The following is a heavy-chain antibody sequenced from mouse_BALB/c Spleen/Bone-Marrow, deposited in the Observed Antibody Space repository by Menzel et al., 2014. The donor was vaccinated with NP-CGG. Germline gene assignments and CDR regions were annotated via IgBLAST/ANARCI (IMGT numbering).Heavy chain of an antibody. Sequence: LVESGAELVRPGTSVKVSCKASGYAFTDYLMEWLKQRPGQGLEWIGVINPGSGSTNYNEKFKDKATLTADKSSSTAYMQLSSLTSGDSAVYFCARYDGYFDYWGQGTILTVSS. J-gene: IGHJ2*01. CDR2: INPGSGST. CDR1: GYAFTDYL. CDR3: ARYDGYFDY. V-gene: IGHV1-54*03. D-gene: IGHD2-3*01.